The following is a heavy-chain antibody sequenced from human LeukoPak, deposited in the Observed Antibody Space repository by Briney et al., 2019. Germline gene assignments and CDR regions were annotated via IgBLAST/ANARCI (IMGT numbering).Heavy chain of an antibody. D-gene: IGHD3-10*01. J-gene: IGHJ4*02. CDR2: IYSGGST. CDR3: ARDRGGYYFDY. V-gene: IGHV3-66*01. CDR1: GFTVGSNY. Sequence: GGSLRLSCAASGFTVGSNYMSWVRQAPGKGLEWVSVIYSGGSTYYADSVKGRFTISRDNSKNTLYLQMNSLRAEDTAVYYCARDRGGYYFDYWGQGTLVTVSS.